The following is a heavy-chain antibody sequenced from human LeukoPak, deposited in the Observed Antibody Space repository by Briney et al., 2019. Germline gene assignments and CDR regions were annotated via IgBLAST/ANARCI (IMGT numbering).Heavy chain of an antibody. CDR3: ARDPSGYSSGWYKGVDWYFDL. CDR1: GGSISSSSYY. Sequence: SETLSLTCTVSGGSISSSSYYWGWIRQPPGKGLEWIGSIYYSGSTYYNPSLKSRVTISVDTSKNQFSLKLSSVTAADTAVYYCARDPSGYSSGWYKGVDWYFDLWGRGTLVTVSS. J-gene: IGHJ2*01. V-gene: IGHV4-39*07. D-gene: IGHD6-19*01. CDR2: IYYSGST.